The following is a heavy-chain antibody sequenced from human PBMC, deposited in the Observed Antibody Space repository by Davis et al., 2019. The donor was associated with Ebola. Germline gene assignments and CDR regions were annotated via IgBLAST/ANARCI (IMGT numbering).Heavy chain of an antibody. CDR2: TYYRSKWYN. CDR1: GDSVSSNSAA. V-gene: IGHV6-1*01. CDR3: ARDLGSGWYFDY. D-gene: IGHD6-19*01. J-gene: IGHJ4*02. Sequence: SQTLSLTCAISGDSVSSNSAAWNWIRQSPSRGLEWLGRTYYRSKWYNDYAVSVKSRITINPDTSKNQFSLKLSSVTAADTAVYYCARDLGSGWYFDYWGQGTLVTVSS.